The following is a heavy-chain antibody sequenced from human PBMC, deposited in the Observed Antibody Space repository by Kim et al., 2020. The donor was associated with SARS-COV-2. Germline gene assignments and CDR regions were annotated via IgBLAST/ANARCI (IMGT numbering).Heavy chain of an antibody. V-gene: IGHV3-23*01. CDR3: AKDKQHLVRDAFDV. D-gene: IGHD6-13*01. Sequence: ADSERRRFTSSRNNTKNTLYLQMNSLRAEDTAVYYCAKDKQHLVRDAFDVWGQGTMVTVSS. J-gene: IGHJ3*01.